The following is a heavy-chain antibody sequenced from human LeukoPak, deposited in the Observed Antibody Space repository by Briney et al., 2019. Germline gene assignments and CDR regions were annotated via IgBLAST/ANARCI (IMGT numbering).Heavy chain of an antibody. Sequence: GGSLRLSCAASEFTFSSYSMNWVRQAPGKGLVWVSRIASDGSSTTYADSVKGRFSISRDNAKNTLYLQMNSLRVEDTAVYYCARGRPHGNDYWGQGTLVTVSS. CDR3: ARGRPHGNDY. D-gene: IGHD4-23*01. CDR2: IASDGSST. J-gene: IGHJ4*02. V-gene: IGHV3-74*01. CDR1: EFTFSSYS.